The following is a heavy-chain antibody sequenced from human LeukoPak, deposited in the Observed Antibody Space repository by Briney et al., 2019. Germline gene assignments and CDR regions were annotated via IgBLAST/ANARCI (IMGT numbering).Heavy chain of an antibody. CDR1: GGSISSSSYY. CDR3: ARHFTMRISGNPYYYYVDV. D-gene: IGHD3-10*01. J-gene: IGHJ6*03. Sequence: SETLSLTCTVSGGSISSSSYYWGWFRQPPGKGPEWIGTIYYSGSTYYNPSLKSRVTISVDTSKNQFSLNLSSVTAADTAVYYCARHFTMRISGNPYYYYVDVWGKGTTVTVSS. CDR2: IYYSGST. V-gene: IGHV4-39*01.